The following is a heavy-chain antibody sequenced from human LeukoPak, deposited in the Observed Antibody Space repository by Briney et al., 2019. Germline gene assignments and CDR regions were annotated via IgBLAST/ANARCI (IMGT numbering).Heavy chain of an antibody. CDR2: HNQNP. CDR3: VTYFVNGGGRGH. V-gene: IGHV4-61*08. Sequence: SETLSLTCTVSGASVSSGDYHWSWVRHAPGKGLEWIGHNQNPSYNPSLKSRVVISIHTSRNQFSLTLNTVTAADTATYFCVTYFVNGGGRGHWGPGALVTVSS. D-gene: IGHD3-9*01. J-gene: IGHJ4*02. CDR1: GASVSSGDYH.